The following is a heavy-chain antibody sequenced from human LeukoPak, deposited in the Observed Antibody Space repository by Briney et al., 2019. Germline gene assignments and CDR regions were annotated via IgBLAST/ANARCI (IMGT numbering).Heavy chain of an antibody. J-gene: IGHJ3*02. CDR2: ISSSGSTI. V-gene: IGHV3-11*01. Sequence: GGSLRLSCAASGFTFSDYYMSWIRQAPGKGLEWVSYISSSGSTIHYADSVKGRFTISRDSAKNSLYLQMNSLRAEDTAVYHCARVGNGGRALDIWGQGTMVIVSS. D-gene: IGHD4-23*01. CDR3: ARVGNGGRALDI. CDR1: GFTFSDYY.